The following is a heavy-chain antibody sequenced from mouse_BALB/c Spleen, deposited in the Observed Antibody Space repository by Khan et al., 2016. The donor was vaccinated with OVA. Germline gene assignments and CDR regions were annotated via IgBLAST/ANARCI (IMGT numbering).Heavy chain of an antibody. CDR1: GYSITSGYS. V-gene: IGHV3-1*02. CDR3: ARSGTTVVPYWYFDV. CDR2: IHYSGST. J-gene: IGHJ1*01. D-gene: IGHD1-1*01. Sequence: QLEESGPDLVEPSQSLSLTCTVTGYSITSGYSWHWIRQFPGNKLEWMGYIHYSGSTNYNPSLKSRISITRDTSKNQFFLQLNSVTTEDTATFYCARSGTTVVPYWYFDVWGAGTTVTVSS.